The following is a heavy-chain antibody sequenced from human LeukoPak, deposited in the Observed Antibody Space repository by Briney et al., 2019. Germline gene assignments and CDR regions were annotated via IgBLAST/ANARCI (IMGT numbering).Heavy chain of an antibody. CDR3: ARGIAAAGRYYFDY. V-gene: IGHV1-69*06. J-gene: IGHJ4*02. CDR1: GGTFSSYA. Sequence: GASVKVSCKASGGTFSSYAISWVRQAPGQGLEWMGGIIPIFGTANYAQKFQGRVTITADKSTSTAYMELSSLRAEDTAVYYCARGIAAAGRYYFDYWGQGTLVTVSS. D-gene: IGHD6-13*01. CDR2: IIPIFGTA.